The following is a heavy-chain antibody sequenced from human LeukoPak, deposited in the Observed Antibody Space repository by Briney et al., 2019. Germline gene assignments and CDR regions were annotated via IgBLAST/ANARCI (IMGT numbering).Heavy chain of an antibody. Sequence: PGGSLRLSCAASGFTFSSYGMHWVRQAPGKGLEWVAVIWYDGSNKYYADSVKGRFTISRDNSKNTLYLQMNSLRSEDTAVYYCARVDRVRGIHILFDPWGQGTLVTVSS. D-gene: IGHD3-10*01. CDR1: GFTFSSYG. CDR2: IWYDGSNK. CDR3: ARVDRVRGIHILFDP. J-gene: IGHJ5*02. V-gene: IGHV3-33*01.